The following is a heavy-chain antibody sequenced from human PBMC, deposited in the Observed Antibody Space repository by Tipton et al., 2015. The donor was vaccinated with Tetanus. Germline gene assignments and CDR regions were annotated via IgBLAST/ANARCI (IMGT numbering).Heavy chain of an antibody. CDR3: ARDYCDSSGPGWFDP. D-gene: IGHD3-22*01. J-gene: IGHJ5*02. CDR1: GGSISSGDYY. Sequence: TLSLTCTVSGGSISSGDYYWSWIRQPPGKGLEWIGYIYYSGSTYYNPSLKSRVTISVDTSKNQFSLKLSSVTAADTAVYYCARDYCDSSGPGWFDPWGQGTLVTVSS. CDR2: IYYSGST. V-gene: IGHV4-30-4*01.